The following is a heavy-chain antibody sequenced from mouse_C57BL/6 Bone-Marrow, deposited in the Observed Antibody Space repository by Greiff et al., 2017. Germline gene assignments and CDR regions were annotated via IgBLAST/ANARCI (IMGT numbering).Heavy chain of an antibody. CDR2: SRNKANDSTT. D-gene: IGHD1-1*01. V-gene: IGHV7-1*01. J-gene: IGHJ1*03. CDR3: AKDAAPYCYGSSYWYFDV. Sequence: EVQLMESGGGLVQSGRSLRLSCATSGFTFSDFYMEWVRQAPGKGLEWIAASRNKANDSTTEYSAPVKGRFNVTRDTSRSILYLQMYARRAEDTAIYYCAKDAAPYCYGSSYWYFDVWGTGTTVTVSS. CDR1: GFTFSDFY.